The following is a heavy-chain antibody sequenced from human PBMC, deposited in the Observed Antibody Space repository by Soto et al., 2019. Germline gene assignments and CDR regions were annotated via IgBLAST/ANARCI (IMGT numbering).Heavy chain of an antibody. V-gene: IGHV3-74*01. J-gene: IGHJ4*02. D-gene: IGHD3-10*01. CDR1: GFTFSGSW. CDR2: INGDGSGT. Sequence: EVQLVESGGGLVQPGGSLRLSCAASGFTFSGSWIHWVRQATGKGLVWFSRINGDGSGTSYADFVKGRFTISRDDAKNTLFLQMTGLRAEDTAVYYCARGIFGSGTANDYWGQGTLVTVSS. CDR3: ARGIFGSGTANDY.